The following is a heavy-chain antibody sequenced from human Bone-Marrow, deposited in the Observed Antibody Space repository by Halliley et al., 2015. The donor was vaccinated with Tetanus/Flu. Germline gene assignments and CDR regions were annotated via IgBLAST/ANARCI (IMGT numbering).Heavy chain of an antibody. CDR2: IHHSGHT. Sequence: TLSLTCGVSGFSISGGFYWGWIRQPPGRGLEWIGNIHHSGHTYYNPSLGSRVTTSVDTSKNQLSLELNSVTAADSAVYYCARVTFCSSTSCYPGADYWGPGTLVTVSS. V-gene: IGHV4-38-2*01. J-gene: IGHJ4*02. CDR1: GFSISGGFY. CDR3: ARVTFCSSTSCYPGADY. D-gene: IGHD2-2*01.